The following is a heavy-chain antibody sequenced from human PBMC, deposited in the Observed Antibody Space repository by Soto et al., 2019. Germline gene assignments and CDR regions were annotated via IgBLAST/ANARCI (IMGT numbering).Heavy chain of an antibody. V-gene: IGHV3-30*03. CDR2: ISSHGSDT. J-gene: IGHJ4*02. CDR1: GLSFSEYG. CDR3: TTHRGMQLWLPYFDS. Sequence: QVQLVESGGGVVQSGGSLRLSCAASGLSFSEYGLHWVRQAPGKGPEWVAVISSHGSDTYYADFVKGRFIISRDNFRNTLFLQMYRLRVDDTVVYYCTTHRGMQLWLPYFDSWGQGTQVTVSS. D-gene: IGHD5-18*01.